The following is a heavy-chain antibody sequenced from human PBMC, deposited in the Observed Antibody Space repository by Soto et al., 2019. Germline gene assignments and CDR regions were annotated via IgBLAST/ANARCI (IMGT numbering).Heavy chain of an antibody. D-gene: IGHD3-3*01. Sequence: EVQLVESGGGLVKPGGSLRLSCAASGFTFSSYSMNWVRQAPGKGLEWVSSISSSSSYIYYADSVKGRFTISKDNAKNSLYLQMNSLRAEDTAVYYCATIFGVVILDAFDIWGQGTMVTVSS. CDR1: GFTFSSYS. CDR3: ATIFGVVILDAFDI. J-gene: IGHJ3*02. CDR2: ISSSSSYI. V-gene: IGHV3-21*01.